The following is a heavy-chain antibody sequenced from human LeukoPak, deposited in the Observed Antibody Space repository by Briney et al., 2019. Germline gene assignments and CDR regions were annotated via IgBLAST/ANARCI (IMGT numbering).Heavy chain of an antibody. CDR3: AKGLTYYYDSSGSRGNGY. D-gene: IGHD3-22*01. V-gene: IGHV3-23*01. CDR1: GFTFSSYS. J-gene: IGHJ4*02. Sequence: GGSLRLSCAASGFTFSSYSMSWFRQAPGKGLEGSSTIGVNFKTYYADSEKGRFAISRDNSKNTLYLQMNSLRAEDTAVYYCAKGLTYYYDSSGSRGNGYWGQGTLVTVSS. CDR2: IGVNFKT.